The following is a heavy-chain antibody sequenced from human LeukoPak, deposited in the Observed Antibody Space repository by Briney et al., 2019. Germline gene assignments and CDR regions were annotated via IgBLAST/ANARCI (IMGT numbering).Heavy chain of an antibody. CDR3: ARASIWFGELLGWFDP. Sequence: SETLSLTCTVSGGSISSGDYYWSWIRQPPGKGLEWIGYIYYSGSTYYSPSLKSRVTISVDTSKNQFSLKLSSVTAADTAVYYCARASIWFGELLGWFDPWGQGTLVTVSS. CDR1: GGSISSGDYY. J-gene: IGHJ5*02. CDR2: IYYSGST. D-gene: IGHD3-10*01. V-gene: IGHV4-30-4*01.